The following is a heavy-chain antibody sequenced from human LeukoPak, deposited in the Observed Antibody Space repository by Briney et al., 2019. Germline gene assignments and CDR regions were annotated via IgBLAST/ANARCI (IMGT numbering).Heavy chain of an antibody. CDR1: GGSISSSSYY. CDR2: IYYSGST. CDR3: ARRVSGGSWRYCYFDF. V-gene: IGHV4-39*01. Sequence: SETLSLTCTVSGGSISSSSYYWGWIRQPPGKGLEWIGSIYYSGSTYYNPSLKSRVTISVDTSKNQFSLKLSSVTAADTAGYYCARRVSGGSWRYCYFDFWGQGTLVTVSS. D-gene: IGHD6-13*01. J-gene: IGHJ4*02.